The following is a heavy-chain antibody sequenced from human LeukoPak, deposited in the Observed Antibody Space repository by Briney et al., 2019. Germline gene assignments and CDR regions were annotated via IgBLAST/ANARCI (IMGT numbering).Heavy chain of an antibody. D-gene: IGHD3-16*01. V-gene: IGHV1-69*13. CDR1: GYTFTSYY. CDR3: ARDNDSRDPPHFDY. J-gene: IGHJ4*02. CDR2: IIPIFGTA. Sequence: SVTVSCKASGYTFTSYYMHWVRQAPGQGLDGMGGIIPIFGTANYAQTFRGRVTITADESTRTAYMELSSLRSEDTAVYYGARDNDSRDPPHFDYWGQGTLVTVSS.